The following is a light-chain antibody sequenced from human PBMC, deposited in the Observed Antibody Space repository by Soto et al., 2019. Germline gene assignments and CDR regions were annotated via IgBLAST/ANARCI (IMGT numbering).Light chain of an antibody. Sequence: QSVLTQSPSASGTPGQSVTISCSGSRSNIRSNAVNWYQQLPGTPPKLLIYSDNQRPSGVPERFSGSKSGTSASLVISGLQSEDEADYYCAARDDSLSGFVVFGGGTKLTVL. CDR3: AARDDSLSGFVV. V-gene: IGLV1-44*01. J-gene: IGLJ2*01. CDR2: SDN. CDR1: RSNIRSNA.